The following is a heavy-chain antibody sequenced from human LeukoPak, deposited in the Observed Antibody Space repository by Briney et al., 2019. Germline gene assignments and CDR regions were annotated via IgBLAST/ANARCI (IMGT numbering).Heavy chain of an antibody. Sequence: GGSLRLSCAASGFTFSSYGMSWVRQAPGKGLEWVSAISGSGGSTYYADSVKGRFTISRDNSKNTLYLQMNSLRAEDTALYFCAQWSRYFDYWGQGTLVTVSS. CDR2: ISGSGGST. J-gene: IGHJ4*02. CDR3: AQWSRYFDY. D-gene: IGHD1-26*01. CDR1: GFTFSSYG. V-gene: IGHV3-23*01.